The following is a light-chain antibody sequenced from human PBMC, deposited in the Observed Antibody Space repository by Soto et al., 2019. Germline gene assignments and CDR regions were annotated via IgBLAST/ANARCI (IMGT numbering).Light chain of an antibody. Sequence: QSVLTQPASVSGSPGQSITISCTGTVSDVGSYNLVSWYQHHPGKAPKLIIYEGSKWPSGVSDRFSGSKSGITASLTVSGLQAEDEADYYCCSFATANTFAFGGGTKVTVL. J-gene: IGLJ2*01. CDR3: CSFATANTFA. V-gene: IGLV2-23*03. CDR1: VSDVGSYNL. CDR2: EGS.